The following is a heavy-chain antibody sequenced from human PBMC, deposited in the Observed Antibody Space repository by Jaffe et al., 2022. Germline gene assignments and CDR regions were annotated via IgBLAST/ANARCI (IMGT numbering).Heavy chain of an antibody. CDR3: ARIDTGDISSGWYHQTTTSTPHAVSFDY. CDR1: GGSFSGYY. J-gene: IGHJ4*02. CDR2: INHSGST. Sequence: QVQLQQWGAGLLKPSETLSLTCAVYGGSFSGYYWSWIRQPPGKGLEWIGEINHSGSTNYNPSLKSRVTISVDTSKNQFSLKLSSVTAADTAVYYCARIDTGDISSGWYHQTTTSTPHAVSFDYWGQGTLVTVSS. D-gene: IGHD6-19*01. V-gene: IGHV4-34*01.